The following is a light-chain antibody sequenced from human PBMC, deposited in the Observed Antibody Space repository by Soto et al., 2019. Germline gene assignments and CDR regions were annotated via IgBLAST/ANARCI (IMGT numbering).Light chain of an antibody. Sequence: QSALTQPPSASGSPGQSVTISCSGTSSDIGAYNYVSWYQQHPGKAPKLMIYDVFKRPSGVPDRFSGSKSGNTASLTVSGLQAEDEADYYCTSYAGSNNVCVFGTGTKLTV. CDR3: TSYAGSNNVCV. V-gene: IGLV2-8*01. CDR2: DVF. CDR1: SSDIGAYNY. J-gene: IGLJ1*01.